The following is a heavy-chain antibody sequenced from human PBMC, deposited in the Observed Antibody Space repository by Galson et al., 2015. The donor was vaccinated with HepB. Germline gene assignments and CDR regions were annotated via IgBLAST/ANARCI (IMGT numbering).Heavy chain of an antibody. CDR2: IWYDGSNK. J-gene: IGHJ5*02. CDR3: ARARITMIVVDA. CDR1: GFTFSSYG. Sequence: SLRLSCAASGFTFSSYGMHWVRQAPGKGLEWVAVIWYDGSNKYYADSVKGRFTISRDNSKNTLYLQMNSLRAEDTAVYYCARARITMIVVDAWGQGTLVTVSS. V-gene: IGHV3-33*01. D-gene: IGHD3-22*01.